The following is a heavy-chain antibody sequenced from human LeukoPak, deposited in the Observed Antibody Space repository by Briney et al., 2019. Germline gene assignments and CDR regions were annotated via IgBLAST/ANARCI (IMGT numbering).Heavy chain of an antibody. CDR2: ISSSSSYI. CDR1: GFTFSSYS. V-gene: IGHV3-21*01. D-gene: IGHD4-17*01. Sequence: GGSLRLSCAASGFTFSSYSMNWVRQAPGKGLEWVSSISSSSSYIYYADSVKGRFTISRDNAKNSLYLQMNSLRAEDTAEYYCARGFYGDYVPFDYWGQGTLVTVSS. CDR3: ARGFYGDYVPFDY. J-gene: IGHJ4*02.